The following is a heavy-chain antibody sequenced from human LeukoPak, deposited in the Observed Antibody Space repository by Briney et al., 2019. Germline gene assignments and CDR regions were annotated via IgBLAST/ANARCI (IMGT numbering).Heavy chain of an antibody. D-gene: IGHD3-10*01. CDR3: ARDRITMVRGVIFLTGYYYYMDV. J-gene: IGHJ6*03. V-gene: IGHV4-34*01. CDR1: GGSFSGYY. Sequence: MSSETLSLTCAVYGGSFSGYYWSWIRQPPGKGLEWIGEINHSGSTNYNPSLKSRVTISVDTSKNQFSLQLNSVTPEDTAVYYCARDRITMVRGVIFLTGYYYYMDVWGKGTTVTISS. CDR2: INHSGST.